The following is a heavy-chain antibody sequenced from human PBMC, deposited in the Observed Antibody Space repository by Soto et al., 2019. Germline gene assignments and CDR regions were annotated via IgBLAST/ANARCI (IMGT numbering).Heavy chain of an antibody. CDR2: IKQDGSEK. J-gene: IGHJ4*02. CDR1: GFTFSSYW. Sequence: EVQLVESGGGLVQPGGSLRLSCAASGFTFSSYWMSWVRQAPGKGLEWVANIKQDGSEKYYVDSVKGRFTISRDNAKNSLYLQMNSLRAEYTAVYYCASLSLRYFDGKFDYWGQGPLVTVSS. D-gene: IGHD3-9*01. V-gene: IGHV3-7*01. CDR3: ASLSLRYFDGKFDY.